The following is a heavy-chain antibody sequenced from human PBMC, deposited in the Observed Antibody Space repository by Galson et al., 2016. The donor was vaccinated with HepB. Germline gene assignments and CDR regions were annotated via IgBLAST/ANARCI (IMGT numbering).Heavy chain of an antibody. J-gene: IGHJ5*02. D-gene: IGHD2-15*01. CDR3: AGEVHVVTVVDATQGETSWFDP. Sequence: SVKVSCKASGGSLSNYGISWLRQAPGQGLEWMGGIIATFGRPNYAQNFQGRVTFTADESTSTAYMELSSLRSEDTAMYYCAGEVHVVTVVDATQGETSWFDPWGQGTLVTVSS. CDR2: IIATFGRP. V-gene: IGHV1-69*13. CDR1: GGSLSNYG.